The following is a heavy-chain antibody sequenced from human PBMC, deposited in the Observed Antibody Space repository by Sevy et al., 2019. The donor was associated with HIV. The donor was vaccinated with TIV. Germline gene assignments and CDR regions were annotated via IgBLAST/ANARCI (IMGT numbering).Heavy chain of an antibody. V-gene: IGHV4-59*01. CDR3: TRGGGKTTGAGSAFDY. CDR1: GGSISGYY. Sequence: SETLSLTCTVSGGSISGYYWSWIRQPPGKGLEWIGYIYYSGSTNYNPSLKSRVTISVDTSKNQFSLKLSSVTAADTAIYYSTRGGGKTTGAGSAFDYWGQGTLVTVSS. CDR2: IYYSGST. J-gene: IGHJ4*02. D-gene: IGHD6-19*01.